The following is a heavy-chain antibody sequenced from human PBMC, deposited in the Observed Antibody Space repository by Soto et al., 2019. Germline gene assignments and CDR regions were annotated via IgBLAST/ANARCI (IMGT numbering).Heavy chain of an antibody. Sequence: SDTLSLTCAVYGGSFSGYYWSWIRQPPGKGLEWIGEINHSGSTNYNPSLKSRVTISVDTSKNQFSLKLSSVTAADTAVYYCARSAADVDNFDYWGQGTLVTVSS. CDR3: ARSAADVDNFDY. J-gene: IGHJ4*02. D-gene: IGHD6-13*01. CDR1: GGSFSGYY. CDR2: INHSGST. V-gene: IGHV4-34*01.